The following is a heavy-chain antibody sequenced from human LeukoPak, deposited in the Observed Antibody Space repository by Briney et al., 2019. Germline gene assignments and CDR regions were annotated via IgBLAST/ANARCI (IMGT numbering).Heavy chain of an antibody. V-gene: IGHV1-2*06. CDR1: GYTFTGYY. J-gene: IGHJ4*02. Sequence: ASVKVSCKASGYTFTGYYIHWMRQAPGQGLEWMGRINPNSGATNYAQKFQGRVTMTRDTSISTAYIDLSSLTSDDTAVYYCARGRDWNYLYWGQGTLVTVSS. D-gene: IGHD1-7*01. CDR3: ARGRDWNYLY. CDR2: INPNSGAT.